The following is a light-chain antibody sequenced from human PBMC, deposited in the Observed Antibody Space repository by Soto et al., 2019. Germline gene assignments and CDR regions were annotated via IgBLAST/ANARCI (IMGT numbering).Light chain of an antibody. CDR3: QGYKSPPFT. J-gene: IGKJ3*01. CDR2: AAS. V-gene: IGKV1-27*01. Sequence: DIQMTQFPSSLSASVGDRVTITCRASRAINDYVAWYQQKPGKSPNLLIFAASSLESGVPSRFSGSGSATEFTLTISSLQPEDVATYYCQGYKSPPFTFSPGTKVEMK. CDR1: RAINDY.